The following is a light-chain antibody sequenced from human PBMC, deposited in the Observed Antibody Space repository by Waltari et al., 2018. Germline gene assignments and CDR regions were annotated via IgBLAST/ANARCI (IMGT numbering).Light chain of an antibody. CDR2: EVS. V-gene: IGLV2-8*01. CDR3: SSYAGSNNYV. CDR1: SPDGGGYYY. J-gene: IGLJ1*01. Sequence: QSALTQHPSASGSPGQSVTISCTGTSPDGGGYYYVPWYHQHPVKAPKVMIYEVSKRPSGVPDRFSGSKSGNTASLTVSGLQAEDEADYYCSSYAGSNNYVFGTGTKVTVL.